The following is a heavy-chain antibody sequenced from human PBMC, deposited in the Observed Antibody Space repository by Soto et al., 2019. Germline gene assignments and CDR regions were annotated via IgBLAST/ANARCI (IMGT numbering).Heavy chain of an antibody. D-gene: IGHD3-22*01. J-gene: IGHJ6*02. CDR3: ARDPGEYYYDSSGYSHYGMDV. CDR2: INPNSGGT. CDR1: GYTFTGYY. Sequence: RASVKVSCKASGYTFTGYYMHWVRQAPGQGLEWMGWINPNSGGTNYAQKFQGRVTMTRDTSISTAYMELSRLRSDDTAVYYCARDPGEYYYDSSGYSHYGMDVWGQGTTVTVSS. V-gene: IGHV1-2*02.